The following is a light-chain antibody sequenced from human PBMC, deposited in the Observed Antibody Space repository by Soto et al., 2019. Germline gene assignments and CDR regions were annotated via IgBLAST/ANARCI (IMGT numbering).Light chain of an antibody. CDR1: SSDVGGYNY. V-gene: IGLV2-14*03. CDR2: DVS. J-gene: IGLJ1*01. Sequence: QSALTQTASVSGSPGQSITISCTGTSSDVGGYNYVSWYQQHPGKVPKLMIYDVSNRPSGVSNRFSGSKSGNTASLTISGLQAEDEADYYCSSYTSSSTYVFGIGTKLTVL. CDR3: SSYTSSSTYV.